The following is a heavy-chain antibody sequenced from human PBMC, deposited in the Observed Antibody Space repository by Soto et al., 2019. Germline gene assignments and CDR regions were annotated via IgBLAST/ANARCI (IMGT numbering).Heavy chain of an antibody. D-gene: IGHD6-19*01. J-gene: IGHJ4*02. CDR3: ASGPLQKWAVAGTRFAY. CDR2: IYSGGST. CDR1: GFTVSSNY. V-gene: IGHV3-66*01. Sequence: EVQLVESGGGLVQPGGSLRLSCAASGFTVSSNYMSWVRQAPGKGLEWVSVIYSGGSTYYADSVKGRFTISRDNSKNQLYLQMNSLRAEDTAVYYCASGPLQKWAVAGTRFAYWGQGTLVTVSS.